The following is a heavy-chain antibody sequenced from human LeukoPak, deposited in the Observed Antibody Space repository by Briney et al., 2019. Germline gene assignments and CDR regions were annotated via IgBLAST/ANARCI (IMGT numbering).Heavy chain of an antibody. J-gene: IGHJ4*02. D-gene: IGHD3-22*01. CDR3: ARGPNYYDSSGYRPVDY. CDR1: GYTFTSYG. Sequence: RASVKVSCKASGYTFTSYGISWVRQATGQGLEWMGWMNPNSGNTGYAQKFQGRVTMTRNTSISTAYMELSSLRSEDTAVYYCARGPNYYDSSGYRPVDYWGQGTLVTVSS. CDR2: MNPNSGNT. V-gene: IGHV1-8*02.